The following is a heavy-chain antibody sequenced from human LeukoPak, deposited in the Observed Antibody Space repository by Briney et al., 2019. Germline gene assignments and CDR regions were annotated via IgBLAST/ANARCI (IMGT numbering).Heavy chain of an antibody. Sequence: PGGSLRLSCAASGFTFSSYAMSWVRQAPGKGLEWVSAISGSGGSTYYADSVKGRFTISRDNSKNTLYLQMNSLRAEDTAVYYCAKYTGGCSSTSCYRDYYYYMDVWGKGTTVTVSS. J-gene: IGHJ6*03. V-gene: IGHV3-23*01. CDR1: GFTFSSYA. CDR3: AKYTGGCSSTSCYRDYYYYMDV. CDR2: ISGSGGST. D-gene: IGHD2-2*01.